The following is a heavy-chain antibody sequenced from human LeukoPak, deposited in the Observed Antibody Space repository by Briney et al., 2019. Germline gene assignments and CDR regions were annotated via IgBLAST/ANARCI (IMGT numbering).Heavy chain of an antibody. CDR2: ISSSSSYI. CDR1: GFTFSSYS. CDR3: ARLGVVKRGTFDY. V-gene: IGHV3-21*01. Sequence: GVSLRLSCAASGFTFSSYSMNWVRQAPGKGLEWVSSISSSSSYIYYADSVKGRFTISRDNAKNSLYLQMNSLRAEDTAVYYCARLGVVKRGTFDYWGQGTLVTVSS. D-gene: IGHD3-3*01. J-gene: IGHJ4*02.